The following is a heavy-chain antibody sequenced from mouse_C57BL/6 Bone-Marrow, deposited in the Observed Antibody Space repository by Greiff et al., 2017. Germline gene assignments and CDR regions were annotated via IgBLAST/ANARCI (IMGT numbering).Heavy chain of an antibody. CDR1: GYTFTNYW. D-gene: IGHD1-1*01. CDR2: IYPGGGYT. V-gene: IGHV1-63*01. CDR3: ARRYGSSFDY. Sequence: VQLQQSGAELVRPGTSVKMSCKASGYTFTNYWIGWAKQRPGHGLEWIGDIYPGGGYTNYNEKFKGKATLTADKSSSKAYMQFSSLTSDDSAIYYCARRYGSSFDYWGQGTTLTVSS. J-gene: IGHJ2*01.